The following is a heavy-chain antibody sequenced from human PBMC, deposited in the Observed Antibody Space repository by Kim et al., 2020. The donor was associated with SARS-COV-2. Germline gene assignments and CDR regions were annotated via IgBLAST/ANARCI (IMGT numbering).Heavy chain of an antibody. Sequence: GGSLRLSCVASGFTFSTYDMSWVRQAPGKGLEWVSGIGDSGSRTYYADSVKGRFTISRDNSKNTLYLRLNNLRAEDTALYYCAKDLVGTISWFCLHSWGPGTQVTVSS. CDR1: GFTFSTYD. V-gene: IGHV3-23*01. CDR3: AKDLVGTISWFCLHS. J-gene: IGHJ4*02. D-gene: IGHD6-13*01. CDR2: IGDSGSRT.